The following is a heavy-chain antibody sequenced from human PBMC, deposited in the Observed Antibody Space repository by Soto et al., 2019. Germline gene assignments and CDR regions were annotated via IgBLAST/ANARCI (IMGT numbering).Heavy chain of an antibody. D-gene: IGHD2-2*02. Sequence: SVKVSCKASGYTFTDDYMHWVRQAPVQGLEWMGWINPNSGDTNYAQKFQGRVTMTRDTPISTAYMELSRLRSDDTAVYYCARGSRYCSSTSCYIRMAHWGQGTLVTVSS. CDR3: ARGSRYCSSTSCYIRMAH. CDR2: INPNSGDT. V-gene: IGHV1-2*02. J-gene: IGHJ4*02. CDR1: GYTFTDDY.